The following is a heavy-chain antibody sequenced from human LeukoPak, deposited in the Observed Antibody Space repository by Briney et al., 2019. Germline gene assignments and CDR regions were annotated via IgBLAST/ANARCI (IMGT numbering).Heavy chain of an antibody. CDR2: ITTSSSYI. D-gene: IGHD3-10*01. J-gene: IGHJ4*02. CDR3: ARGSITMVHPYFDC. V-gene: IGHV3-21*01. CDR1: GFTFSSYS. Sequence: GGSLRLSCAASGFTFSSYSMNWVRQAPGKGLEWVSLITTSSSYIYYADSVKGRFTISRDNAKNSLYLQMNSLRAEDTAVYYCARGSITMVHPYFDCWGQGTLVTVSS.